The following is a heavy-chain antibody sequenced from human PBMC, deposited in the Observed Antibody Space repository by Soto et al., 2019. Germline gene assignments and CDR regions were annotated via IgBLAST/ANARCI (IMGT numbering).Heavy chain of an antibody. V-gene: IGHV6-1*01. CDR2: TYYRSKWYN. J-gene: IGHJ5*01. CDR3: VRLIGNSWLDF. CDR1: WDSVSSSSVT. Sequence: PSQTLSLTCAISWDSVSSSSVTWNWIRQSPSRGLEWLGRTYYRSKWYNDYAESVKSRITINPDTSKNQFSLHLNSVTPEDTAVYYCVRLIGNSWLDFWGQGTLVNVSS. D-gene: IGHD1-26*01.